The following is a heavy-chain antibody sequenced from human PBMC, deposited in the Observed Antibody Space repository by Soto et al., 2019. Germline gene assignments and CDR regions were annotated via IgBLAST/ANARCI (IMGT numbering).Heavy chain of an antibody. J-gene: IGHJ4*02. CDR3: ARNTIPHPHY. CDR2: ISSSGGST. D-gene: IGHD1-1*01. Sequence: GGSLRLSCAASGFTFSNYAMSWVRQAPGKGLEWVSAISSSGGSTYYADSVKGRFTISRDNSKNTLYLQMNSLRAEDTAVYYCARNTIPHPHYRGQRTPVTVSS. CDR1: GFTFSNYA. V-gene: IGHV3-23*01.